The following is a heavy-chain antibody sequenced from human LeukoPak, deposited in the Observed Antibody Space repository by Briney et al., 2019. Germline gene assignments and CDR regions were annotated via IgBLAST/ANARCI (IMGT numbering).Heavy chain of an antibody. CDR3: AVGSEEMATIDYFDY. Sequence: ASVKVSCTASGYTFTSYGISWVRQAPGQGLEWMGWISAYNGNTNYAQKLQGRVTMTTDTSTSTAYMELRSLRSDDTAVYYCAVGSEEMATIDYFDYWGQGTLVTVSS. CDR2: ISAYNGNT. V-gene: IGHV1-18*01. CDR1: GYTFTSYG. D-gene: IGHD5-24*01. J-gene: IGHJ4*02.